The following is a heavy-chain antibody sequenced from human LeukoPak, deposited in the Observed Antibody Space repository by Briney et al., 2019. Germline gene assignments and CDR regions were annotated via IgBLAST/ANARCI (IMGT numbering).Heavy chain of an antibody. CDR2: IGGSGDSI. CDR3: ARDMDDYNALPPLFQH. J-gene: IGHJ1*01. D-gene: IGHD5-24*01. CDR1: GFSFSNYA. Sequence: GGSLRLSCAASGFSFSNYAMSWVLQAPGKGLEWVSGIGGSGDSIYYVDSVRGRFTVSRDNSRNTLHLQMNSLRAEDTAIYYCARDMDDYNALPPLFQHWGQGTLVTVSS. V-gene: IGHV3-23*01.